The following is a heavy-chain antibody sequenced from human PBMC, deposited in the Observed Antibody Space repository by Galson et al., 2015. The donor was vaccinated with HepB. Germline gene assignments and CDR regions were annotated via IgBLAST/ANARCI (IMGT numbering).Heavy chain of an antibody. CDR2: IYTSGST. V-gene: IGHV4-4*07. CDR1: GGSISSYY. J-gene: IGHJ3*02. Sequence: TLSLTCTVSGGSISSYYWSWIRRPAGKGLEWIGRIYTSGSTNYNPSLKSRVTMSVDTSKNQFSLKLSSVTAADTAVYYCAREYGASHPLATGYRTFDIWGQGTMVTVSS. D-gene: IGHD3-9*01. CDR3: AREYGASHPLATGYRTFDI.